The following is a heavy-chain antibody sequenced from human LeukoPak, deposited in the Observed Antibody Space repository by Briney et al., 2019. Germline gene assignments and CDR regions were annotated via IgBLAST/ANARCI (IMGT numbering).Heavy chain of an antibody. CDR2: IYSGGST. J-gene: IGHJ4*02. V-gene: IGHV3-53*01. Sequence: GGSLRLSCAASGFTVSSNSMSWVRQAPGKGLECVSLIYSGGSTYYADSVKGRFTISRDNSKNTLYLQMNNLRAEDTAVYYCAKYYYDRGGPQYYFDYWGQGTLVTVSS. CDR3: AKYYYDRGGPQYYFDY. CDR1: GFTVSSNS. D-gene: IGHD3-22*01.